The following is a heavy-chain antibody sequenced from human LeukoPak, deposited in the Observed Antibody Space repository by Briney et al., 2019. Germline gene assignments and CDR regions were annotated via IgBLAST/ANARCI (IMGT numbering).Heavy chain of an antibody. V-gene: IGHV3-23*01. Sequence: GGSLRLSCVASGLTFNSHSMSWVRQAPGMGLEWVSVVSTNGDVTFYADSVKGRFTISRDNSKNTLFLQMNSLRAEDTAVYYCATGLELPRYWGQGTLVTVSS. D-gene: IGHD1-7*01. CDR2: VSTNGDVT. J-gene: IGHJ4*02. CDR1: GLTFNSHS. CDR3: ATGLELPRY.